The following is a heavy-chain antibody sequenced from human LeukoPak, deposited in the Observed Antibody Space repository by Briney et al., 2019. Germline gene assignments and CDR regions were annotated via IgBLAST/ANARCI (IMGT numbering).Heavy chain of an antibody. V-gene: IGHV3-23*01. CDR1: GFTLSSYA. Sequence: GGSLRLSCAASGFTLSSYAMSWVRQAPGKGLEWVSAISGSGGSTYYADSVKGRFTISRDNSKNTLYLQMNSLRAEDTAVYYCAKVMPWAPAIAVAGRDPFDYWGQGTLVTVSS. CDR3: AKVMPWAPAIAVAGRDPFDY. D-gene: IGHD6-19*01. J-gene: IGHJ4*02. CDR2: ISGSGGST.